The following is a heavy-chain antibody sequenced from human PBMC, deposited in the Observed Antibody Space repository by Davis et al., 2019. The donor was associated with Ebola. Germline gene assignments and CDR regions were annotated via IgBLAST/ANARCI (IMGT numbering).Heavy chain of an antibody. V-gene: IGHV3-9*01. D-gene: IGHD4-23*01. CDR1: GFTFSSYA. CDR3: ARATTVVTGGYYYYYGMDV. J-gene: IGHJ6*02. CDR2: ISWNSGSI. Sequence: PGGSLRLSCAASGFTFSSYAMHWVRQAPGKGLEWVSGISWNSGSIGYADSVKGRFTISRDNAKNSLYLQMNSLRAEDTALYYCARATTVVTGGYYYYYGMDVWGQGTTVTVS.